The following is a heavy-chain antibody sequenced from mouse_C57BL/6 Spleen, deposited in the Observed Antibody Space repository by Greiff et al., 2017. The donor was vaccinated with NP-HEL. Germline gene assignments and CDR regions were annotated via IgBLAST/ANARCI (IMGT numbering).Heavy chain of an antibody. CDR3: ARQAYSNYVAY. J-gene: IGHJ3*01. CDR1: GYTFTSYW. Sequence: QVQLQQPGAELVRPGTSVKLSCKASGYTFTSYWMHWVKQRPGQGLEWIGVIDPSDSYTNYNQKFKGKATLTVDTSSSTAYMQLSSLTSEDSAVYYCARQAYSNYVAYWGQGTLVTVSA. D-gene: IGHD2-5*01. CDR2: IDPSDSYT. V-gene: IGHV1-59*01.